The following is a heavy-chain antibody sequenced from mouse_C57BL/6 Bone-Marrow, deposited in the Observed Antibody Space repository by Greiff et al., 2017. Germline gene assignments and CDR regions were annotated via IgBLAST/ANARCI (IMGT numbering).Heavy chain of an antibody. J-gene: IGHJ3*01. D-gene: IGHD1-1*01. CDR2: IYPANGNT. Sequence: VQLKESVAELVRPGASVKLSCTASGFTIKNTYMHWVKQRPEQGLEWIGRIYPANGNTKYAPKFQGKATITADTSSNTAYLQLSSRTSEDTAIYYGAREGVYYGSPWFAYWGQGTLVTVSA. CDR1: GFTIKNTY. V-gene: IGHV14-3*01. CDR3: AREGVYYGSPWFAY.